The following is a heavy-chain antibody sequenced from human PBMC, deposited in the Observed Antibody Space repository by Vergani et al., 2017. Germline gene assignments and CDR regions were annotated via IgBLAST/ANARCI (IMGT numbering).Heavy chain of an antibody. D-gene: IGHD6-6*01. CDR1: GFTFSSYE. CDR2: ISSSGSTI. CDR3: ARGGVAARPDYYYGMDV. V-gene: IGHV3-48*03. Sequence: EVQLVESGGGLVQPGGSLRLSCAASGFTFSSYEMNWVRQAPGKGLEWVSYISSSGSTIYYADSVKGRFTISRDNAKNSLYLQMNSLRAEDTAVYYCARGGVAARPDYYYGMDVWGQGTTVTVSS. J-gene: IGHJ6*02.